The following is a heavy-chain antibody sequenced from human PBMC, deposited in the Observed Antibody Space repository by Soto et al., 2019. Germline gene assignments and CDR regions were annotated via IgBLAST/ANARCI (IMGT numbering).Heavy chain of an antibody. CDR1: GFTFSSYA. Sequence: EVQLLESGGGLVQPGGSLRLSCAASGFTFSSYAMSWVRQAPGKGLEWVSAISGSGGSTYYPGSVKGRFTISRDNSKNTLYLQMNSLRADDTAVYYCARESFSRSWNWFDPWGQGTLVTVSS. J-gene: IGHJ5*02. V-gene: IGHV3-23*01. D-gene: IGHD6-13*01. CDR3: ARESFSRSWNWFDP. CDR2: ISGSGGST.